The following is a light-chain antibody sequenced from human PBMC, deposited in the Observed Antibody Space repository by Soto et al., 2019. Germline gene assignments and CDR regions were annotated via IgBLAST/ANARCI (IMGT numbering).Light chain of an antibody. CDR3: QQYGSSPLT. Sequence: ELVLTQSPGTLSLSPGERATLSCSASQSVSSNYIAWYQKKPGQAPRLLISGASSRATGIPDRFSGSGSGTDFTLTISRLEPEDFAVYYCQQYGSSPLTFGGGTKVEIE. CDR2: GAS. CDR1: QSVSSNY. V-gene: IGKV3-20*01. J-gene: IGKJ4*01.